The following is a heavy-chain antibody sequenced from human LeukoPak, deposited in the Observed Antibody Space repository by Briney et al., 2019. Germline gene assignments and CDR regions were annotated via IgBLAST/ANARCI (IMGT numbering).Heavy chain of an antibody. CDR2: IYYSGST. Sequence: SETLSLTCTVSGGSISSYYWSWTRQPPGKGLEWIGYIYYSGSTNYNPSLKSRVTISVDTSKNQFSLKLSSVTAADTAVYYCASVGSYYYDSSGPSNAFDIWGQGTMVTVSS. D-gene: IGHD3-22*01. V-gene: IGHV4-59*01. CDR3: ASVGSYYYDSSGPSNAFDI. J-gene: IGHJ3*02. CDR1: GGSISSYY.